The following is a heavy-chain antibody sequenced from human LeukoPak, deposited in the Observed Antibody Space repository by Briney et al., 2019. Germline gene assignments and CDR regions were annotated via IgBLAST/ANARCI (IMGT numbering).Heavy chain of an antibody. CDR1: GGSINSYY. Sequence: SETLSLTCTVSGGSINSYYWSWLRQPAGKGLEWIGRIYSSGSTNYNPSLKSRVSMSVDTSKNQFSLKLTSVTAADTALYYCARGGKATVVTMWGQGILVTVSS. CDR3: ARGGKATVVTM. CDR2: IYSSGST. D-gene: IGHD4-23*01. V-gene: IGHV4-4*07. J-gene: IGHJ4*02.